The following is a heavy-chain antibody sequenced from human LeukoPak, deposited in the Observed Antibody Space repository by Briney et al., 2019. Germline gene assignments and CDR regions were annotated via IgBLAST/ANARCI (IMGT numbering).Heavy chain of an antibody. CDR3: ARDSPPEDIVLMAEGNYYYYYYGMDV. CDR1: GYTFTSYY. D-gene: IGHD2-8*01. J-gene: IGHJ6*02. V-gene: IGHV1-46*01. CDR2: INPSGGST. Sequence: ASVKVSCKASGYTFTSYYMHWVRQAPGQGLEWMGIINPSGGSTSYAQKFQGRVTMTRDTSTSTVYMELSSLRSEDTAVYYCARDSPPEDIVLMAEGNYYYYYYGMDVWGQGTTVTVS.